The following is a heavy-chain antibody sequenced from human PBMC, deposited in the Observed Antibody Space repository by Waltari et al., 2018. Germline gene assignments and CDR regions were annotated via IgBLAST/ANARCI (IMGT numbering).Heavy chain of an antibody. Sequence: QVHLQESGPGLVKPSQTLSLTCTVSGDSINSDLHYWSWIRQSPGKGLEWIGEINHSGSTNYNPSLKGRVTISVDTSKNQFSLKVSSVTAADTAVYYCARQFSSGWYSEYWGQGTPVTVSS. D-gene: IGHD6-19*01. CDR2: INHSGST. CDR1: GDSINSDLHY. CDR3: ARQFSSGWYSEY. J-gene: IGHJ4*02. V-gene: IGHV4-39*01.